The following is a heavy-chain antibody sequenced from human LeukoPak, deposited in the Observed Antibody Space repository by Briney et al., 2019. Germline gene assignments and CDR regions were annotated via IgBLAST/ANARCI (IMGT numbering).Heavy chain of an antibody. V-gene: IGHV4-59*08. D-gene: IGHD2-2*02. J-gene: IGHJ5*01. CDR3: ARQNLYNWFDS. CDR2: TQGSGST. CDR1: GASISSSY. Sequence: SETLSLTCAVSGASISSSYWGWIRQSPGKGLEWIGYTQGSGSTDYNPSLKSRAIISLDRSKNDFSLKMSSVTAADTAVYYCARQNLYNWFDSWGQGALVTVSS.